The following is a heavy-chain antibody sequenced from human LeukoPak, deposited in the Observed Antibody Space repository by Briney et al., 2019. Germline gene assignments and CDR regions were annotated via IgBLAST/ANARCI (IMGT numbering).Heavy chain of an antibody. Sequence: PSETLSLTCSVSGGSLRDFYWTWIRQPPGKGLEGIGYIYTGTTNYSPSLRGRVIMSVDTSRNQFSLNLTSVTPADTAVYFCARLGDEIAVSGLKYYHYSHTDVWGSGTTVAVSS. D-gene: IGHD6-19*01. CDR1: GGSLRDFY. J-gene: IGHJ6*03. V-gene: IGHV4-59*01. CDR3: ARLGDEIAVSGLKYYHYSHTDV. CDR2: IYTGTT.